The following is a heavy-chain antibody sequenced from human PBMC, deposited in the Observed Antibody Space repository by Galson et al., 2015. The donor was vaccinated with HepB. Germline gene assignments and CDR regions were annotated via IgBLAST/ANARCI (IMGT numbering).Heavy chain of an antibody. D-gene: IGHD2-2*02. V-gene: IGHV1-8*01. J-gene: IGHJ6*02. CDR1: GYTFTSYD. Sequence: SVKVSCKASGYTFTSYDINWVRQATGQGLEWMGWMNPNSGNTGYAQKFQGRVTMTRNTSISTAYMELSSLRSEDTAVDYCARDCSSTSCYMHYYYYYGMDVWGQGTTVTVSS. CDR2: MNPNSGNT. CDR3: ARDCSSTSCYMHYYYYYGMDV.